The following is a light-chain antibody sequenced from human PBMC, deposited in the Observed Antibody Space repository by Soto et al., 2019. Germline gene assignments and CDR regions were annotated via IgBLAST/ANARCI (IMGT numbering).Light chain of an antibody. V-gene: IGLV1-40*01. CDR1: SSNIGAYYG. CDR3: QSYDSSMSGYV. J-gene: IGLJ1*01. CDR2: DNS. Sequence: QSVLTQPPSVSGAPGQRVTLSCTGSSSNIGAYYGVHWYQHLPVTAPKLLIYDNSNRPSGVPDRFSGSKSGTSASLAITGLQAEDEADYYCQSYDSSMSGYVFGTGTKVTVL.